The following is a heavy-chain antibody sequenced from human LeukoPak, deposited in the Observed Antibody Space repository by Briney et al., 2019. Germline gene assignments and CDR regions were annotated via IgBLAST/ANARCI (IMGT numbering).Heavy chain of an antibody. CDR3: ARGTGTRIEYFQH. CDR2: IIPIFGTA. D-gene: IGHD4-17*01. CDR1: GRTISSYA. V-gene: IGHV1-69*13. Sequence: ASEKVSCKASGRTISSYAISRVRQASGQWLEWMGGIIPIFGTANYARKFQGRVTITADESTSTAYMELSSLRSEDTAVYYCARGTGTRIEYFQHWGQGTLVTVSS. J-gene: IGHJ1*01.